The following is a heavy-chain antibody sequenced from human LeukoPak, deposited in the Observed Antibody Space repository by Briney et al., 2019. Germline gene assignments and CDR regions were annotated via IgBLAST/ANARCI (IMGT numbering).Heavy chain of an antibody. V-gene: IGHV4-30-2*01. CDR1: GGSISSGGYS. J-gene: IGHJ6*02. CDR2: IYHSGST. D-gene: IGHD2-21*01. CDR3: ARGRLKGLDV. Sequence: SETLSLTCAVSGGSISSGGYSWSWIRQPPGKGLEWIGYIYHSGSTYYNPSLKSRVTISVDTSKNQFSLKLSSVTAADTAVYYCARGRLKGLDVWGQGTTVTVSS.